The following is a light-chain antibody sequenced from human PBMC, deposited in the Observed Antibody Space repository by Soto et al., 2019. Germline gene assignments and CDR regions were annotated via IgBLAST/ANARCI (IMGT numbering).Light chain of an antibody. CDR1: QSIDSNY. CDR2: GAS. V-gene: IGKV3D-7*01. Sequence: EIVVTHSLGTLSLYPEERATLSCRASQSIDSNYLSWYQQKPGQAPRLIISGASTRATGTPARFSGSGSGTDFTLTISSLQPEDFAVYYCQQDYNLPFTFGQGTRLEIK. CDR3: QQDYNLPFT. J-gene: IGKJ5*01.